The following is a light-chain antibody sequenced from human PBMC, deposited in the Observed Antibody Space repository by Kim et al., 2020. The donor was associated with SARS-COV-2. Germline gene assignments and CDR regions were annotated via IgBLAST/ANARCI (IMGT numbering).Light chain of an antibody. Sequence: QSALTQPASVSGSPGQSITISCTGTSSDVGGYNYVSWYQQHPGKAPKLMIYDVSNRLSGVSNRFSGSKSGNTASLTISGLEAEDEADYYCSSYTSSSTLGFGGGTQLTVL. CDR2: DVS. V-gene: IGLV2-14*03. J-gene: IGLJ3*02. CDR1: SSDVGGYNY. CDR3: SSYTSSSTLG.